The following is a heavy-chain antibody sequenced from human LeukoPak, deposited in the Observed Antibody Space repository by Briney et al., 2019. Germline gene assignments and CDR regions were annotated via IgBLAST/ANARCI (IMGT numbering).Heavy chain of an antibody. CDR2: IYPGDSDS. V-gene: IGHV5-51*01. CDR1: GYSFTRNW. CDR3: ARLLRYSTGGSWFSAAFDI. D-gene: IGHD2-8*02. J-gene: IGHJ3*02. Sequence: GESLKISFEVFGYSFTRNWIGWVRQTPGKGLEWMGIIYPGDSDSRYSPSFEGQVTLTVDKSIRTAYLQWSSLKASDTAMYYCARLLRYSTGGSWFSAAFDIWGQGTMVIVSS.